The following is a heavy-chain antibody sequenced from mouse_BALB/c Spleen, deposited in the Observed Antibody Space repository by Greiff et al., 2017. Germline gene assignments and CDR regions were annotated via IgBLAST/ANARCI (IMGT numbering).Heavy chain of an antibody. Sequence: EVQLQQPGAELVRPGASVKLSCKASGYTFTSYVMHWVKQKPGQGLEWIGYINPYNDGTKYNEKFKGKATLTSDKSSSTAYMELSSLTSEDSAVYYCARDYGSSYAWFAYWGQGTLVTVSA. CDR1: GYTFTSYV. J-gene: IGHJ3*01. D-gene: IGHD1-1*01. V-gene: IGHV1-14*01. CDR2: INPYNDGT. CDR3: ARDYGSSYAWFAY.